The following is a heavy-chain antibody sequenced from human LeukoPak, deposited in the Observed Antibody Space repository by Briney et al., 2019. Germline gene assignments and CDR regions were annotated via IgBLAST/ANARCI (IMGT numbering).Heavy chain of an antibody. J-gene: IGHJ6*04. V-gene: IGHV1-69*06. D-gene: IGHD5-18*01. CDR1: GGTFSSYA. Sequence: SVKVSCKASGGTFSSYAISWVRQAPGQGLEWMGGIIPIFGTANYAQKFQGRVTITADKSTSTAYMELSSLRSEDTAVYYCVVGYSYGPWYYGMDLWGKGTTVTVSS. CDR2: IIPIFGTA. CDR3: VVGYSYGPWYYGMDL.